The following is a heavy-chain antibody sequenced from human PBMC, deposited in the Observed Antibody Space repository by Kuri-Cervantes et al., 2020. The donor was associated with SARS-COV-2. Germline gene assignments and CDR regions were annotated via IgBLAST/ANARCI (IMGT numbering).Heavy chain of an antibody. CDR2: IKQDGSEK. CDR1: GFTFSSYW. CDR3: ARDMGAIVLVRRDWFDP. V-gene: IGHV3-7*01. Sequence: GESLKISCAASGFTFSSYWMSWVRQAPGKGLEWAANIKQDGSEKYYVDSVKGRFTISRDNAKNSLYLQMNSLRVEDTAVYYCARDMGAIVLVRRDWFDPWGPGTLVTVSS. D-gene: IGHD2-8*01. J-gene: IGHJ5*02.